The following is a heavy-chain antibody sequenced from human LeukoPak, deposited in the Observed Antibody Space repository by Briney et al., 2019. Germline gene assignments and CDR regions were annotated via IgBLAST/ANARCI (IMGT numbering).Heavy chain of an antibody. CDR2: IIPILGIA. D-gene: IGHD3-22*01. V-gene: IGHV1-69*04. Sequence: SVKVSCKASGGTFSSYAISWVRQAPGQGLEWMGRIIPILGIANYAQKFQGRVTITADKSTSTAYMELSSLRSEDTAVYYCARASYYYDSSGYYYFEDYWGQGTLVTVSS. CDR3: ARASYYYDSSGYYYFEDY. J-gene: IGHJ4*02. CDR1: GGTFSSYA.